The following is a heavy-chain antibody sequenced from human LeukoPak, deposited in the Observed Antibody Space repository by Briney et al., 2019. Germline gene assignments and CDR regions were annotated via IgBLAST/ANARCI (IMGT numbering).Heavy chain of an antibody. CDR2: IRYDGSER. CDR3: AKRGSAWDLDY. V-gene: IGHV3-30*02. D-gene: IGHD6-19*01. CDR1: GFTFSSYA. J-gene: IGHJ4*02. Sequence: GGSLRLSCAASGFTFSSYAMHWVPQAPGMGRKWVAVIRYDGSERYYADSVKGRFTISRDDSKNTLYLQMNALRTEDTAVYYCAKRGSAWDLDYWGQGTLVTVPS.